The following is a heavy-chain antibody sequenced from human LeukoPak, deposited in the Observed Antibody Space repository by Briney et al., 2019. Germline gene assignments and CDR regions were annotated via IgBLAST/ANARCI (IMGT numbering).Heavy chain of an antibody. CDR1: GYTFTNYW. CDR2: IYPGNSET. CDR3: ARGDSSTWYEY. V-gene: IGHV5-51*01. Sequence: GESLKISCKGSGYTFTNYWIAWVRQMPGKSLEWMGIIYPGNSETRYSPSFQGQVTMSADKSINTAYLRWTSLKASDTAMYYCARGDSSTWYEYWGQGTLVTVSS. J-gene: IGHJ4*02. D-gene: IGHD6-13*01.